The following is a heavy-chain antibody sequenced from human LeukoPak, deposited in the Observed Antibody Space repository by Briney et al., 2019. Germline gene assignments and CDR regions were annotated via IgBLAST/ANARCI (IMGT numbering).Heavy chain of an antibody. D-gene: IGHD6-13*01. CDR3: AKDGVSSTWSGYYLEY. V-gene: IGHV3-30*02. CDR2: VRYGGSDG. Sequence: GGSLRLSCAASGFTFSNYGMHWVRQAPGKGLEWVAFVRYGGSDGHYSDSVKGRFTISRDNSKNTLFLQMNSLRGEDTAVYYCAKDGVSSTWSGYYLEYWGQGILVTVSS. CDR1: GFTFSNYG. J-gene: IGHJ4*02.